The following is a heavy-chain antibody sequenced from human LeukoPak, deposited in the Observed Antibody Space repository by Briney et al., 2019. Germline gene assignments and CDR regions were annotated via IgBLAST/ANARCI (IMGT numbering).Heavy chain of an antibody. Sequence: GASMKVSCKASGGTFSSYAISWVRQAPGQGLEWMGGIIPIFGTANYAQKFQGRVTITADESTSTAYMELSSLRSEDTAVYYCARLDEYSSSSRYYGMDVWGQGTTVTVSS. V-gene: IGHV1-69*13. CDR1: GGTFSSYA. J-gene: IGHJ6*02. CDR2: IIPIFGTA. D-gene: IGHD6-6*01. CDR3: ARLDEYSSSSRYYGMDV.